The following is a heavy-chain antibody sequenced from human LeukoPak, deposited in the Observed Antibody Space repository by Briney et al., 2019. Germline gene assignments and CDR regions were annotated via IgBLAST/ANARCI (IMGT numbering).Heavy chain of an antibody. CDR3: ARDDSPDSS. V-gene: IGHV3-49*04. J-gene: IGHJ4*02. CDR1: GFSFSDYR. D-gene: IGHD6-13*01. Sequence: GGSLRLSCTPSGFSFSDYRMSWVRQAPGKGLEWVGFIRKKRYGGTTAYVASVEGRFSISRDDSKSIAYLQMNSLKTEDTAVYYCARDDSPDSSWGQGTLVTVSS. CDR2: IRKKRYGGTT.